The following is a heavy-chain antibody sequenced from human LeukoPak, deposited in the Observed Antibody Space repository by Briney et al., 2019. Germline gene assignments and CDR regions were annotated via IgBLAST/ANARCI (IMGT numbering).Heavy chain of an antibody. Sequence: GGSLRLSCAASGFTFSSYWMSWVRQAPGKGLEWVANIKQDGSEKYYVDSVKGRFTISRDNAKNSLYLQMNSLRAEDTAVYYCARAHNYGFSYYYYYGMDVWGQGTTVIVSS. J-gene: IGHJ6*02. CDR3: ARAHNYGFSYYYYYGMDV. CDR2: IKQDGSEK. D-gene: IGHD3-10*01. V-gene: IGHV3-7*04. CDR1: GFTFSSYW.